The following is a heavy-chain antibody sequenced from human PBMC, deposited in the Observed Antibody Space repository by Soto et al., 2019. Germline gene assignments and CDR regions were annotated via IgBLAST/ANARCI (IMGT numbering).Heavy chain of an antibody. CDR2: IYYSGST. CDR1: GGSISSYY. D-gene: IGHD7-27*01. V-gene: IGHV4-59*01. CDR3: ARGRTGDRGLGAFDI. J-gene: IGHJ3*02. Sequence: SETLSLTCTVSGGSISSYYWSWIRQPPGKGLEWIGYIYYSGSTNYNPSLKSRVTISVDTSKNQFSLKLSSVTAADTAVYYCARGRTGDRGLGAFDIWGQGTMVTVSS.